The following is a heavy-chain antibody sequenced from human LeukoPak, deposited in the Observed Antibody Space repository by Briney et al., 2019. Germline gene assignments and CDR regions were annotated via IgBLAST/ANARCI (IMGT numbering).Heavy chain of an antibody. V-gene: IGHV3-30*02. CDR3: AKDRRIAAAGTQFDY. CDR1: GFTFSSYW. J-gene: IGHJ4*02. Sequence: PGGSLRLSCAASGFTFSSYWMSWVRQAPGKGLEWVAFIRYDGSNKYYADSVKGRFTISRDNSKNTLYLQMNSLRAEDTAVYYCAKDRRIAAAGTQFDYWGQGTLVTVSS. D-gene: IGHD6-13*01. CDR2: IRYDGSNK.